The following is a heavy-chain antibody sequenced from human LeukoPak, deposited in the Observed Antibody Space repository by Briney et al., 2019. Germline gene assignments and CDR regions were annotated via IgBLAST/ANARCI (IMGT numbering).Heavy chain of an antibody. V-gene: IGHV3-21*01. D-gene: IGHD3-10*01. Sequence: GGSLRLSCAASVFTFSSYSMNWVRQAPGKGLEWVSSISSSSSYIYYADSVKGRFTISRDNAKNSLYLQMNSLRAEDTAVYYCARVSGSGSDFDYWGQGTLVTVSS. CDR1: VFTFSSYS. J-gene: IGHJ4*02. CDR2: ISSSSSYI. CDR3: ARVSGSGSDFDY.